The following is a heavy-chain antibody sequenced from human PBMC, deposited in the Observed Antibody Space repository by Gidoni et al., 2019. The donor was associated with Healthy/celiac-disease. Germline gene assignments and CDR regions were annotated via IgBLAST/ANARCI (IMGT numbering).Heavy chain of an antibody. CDR1: GYTSPASY. V-gene: IGHV1-2*02. D-gene: IGHD3-22*01. Sequence: QVQLVQSGAAVKKPGASVKVSCKASGYTSPASYMPWVRQAPGQGLEWMGWINPNSGGTNYAKKFQGRVTMTRDTSISTAYMELSRLRSDDTAVYYCARCLNYYDSSGYYAFDIWGQGTMVTVSS. CDR2: INPNSGGT. J-gene: IGHJ3*02. CDR3: ARCLNYYDSSGYYAFDI.